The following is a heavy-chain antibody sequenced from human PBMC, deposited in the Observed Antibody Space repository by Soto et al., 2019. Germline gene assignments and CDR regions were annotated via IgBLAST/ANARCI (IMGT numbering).Heavy chain of an antibody. D-gene: IGHD1-1*01. CDR2: IYSDGIND. CDR1: GFTFSNYA. Sequence: QVQLVESGGGVVQSGRSLRLSCAASGFTFSNYAMHWVRQAPGKGLQWVAIIYSDGINDYYADSVKGRFIISRDNSKNTLYLQINSLTAEDTAVYFCARDSVGSLSRYYYYGMDVWGQGTTVTVSS. J-gene: IGHJ6*02. V-gene: IGHV3-33*01. CDR3: ARDSVGSLSRYYYYGMDV.